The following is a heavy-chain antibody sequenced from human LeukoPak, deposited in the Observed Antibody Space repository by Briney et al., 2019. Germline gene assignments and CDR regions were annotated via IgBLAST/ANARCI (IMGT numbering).Heavy chain of an antibody. CDR1: GFTFSSYG. V-gene: IGHV3-30*18. J-gene: IGHJ3*02. Sequence: GGSLRLSCAASGFTFSSYGMHWVRQAPGKGLEWVAVISYDGSNKYYADSVKGRFTIPRDNSKNTLYLQMNSLRAEDTAVYYCAKIPAGGGDSARAFDIWGQGTMVTVSS. CDR3: AKIPAGGGDSARAFDI. D-gene: IGHD2-21*02. CDR2: ISYDGSNK.